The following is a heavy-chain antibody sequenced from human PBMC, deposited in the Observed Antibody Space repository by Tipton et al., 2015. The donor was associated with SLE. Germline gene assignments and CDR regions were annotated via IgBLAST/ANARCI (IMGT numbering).Heavy chain of an antibody. V-gene: IGHV4-39*01. D-gene: IGHD6-6*01. Sequence: TLSLTCTVSGGSISSSSYYWGWIRQPPGKGLEWIGSIYYSGSTYYNPSLKSRVTISVDTSKNQLSLKLSSVTAADTAVYYCARLSYSSSFFDYWGQGTLVTVSS. CDR3: ARLSYSSSFFDY. CDR1: GGSISSSSYY. CDR2: IYYSGST. J-gene: IGHJ4*02.